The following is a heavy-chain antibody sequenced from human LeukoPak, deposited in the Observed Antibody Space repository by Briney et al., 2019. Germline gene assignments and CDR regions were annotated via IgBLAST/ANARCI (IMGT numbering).Heavy chain of an antibody. J-gene: IGHJ3*02. Sequence: SVKVSCKASGGTFSSYAISWVRQAPGQGLEWMGGIIPIFGTANYAQKFQGRVTITADESTSTAYMELSRLRSDDTAVYYCARSTEDAFDIWGQGTMVTVSS. V-gene: IGHV1-69*13. CDR3: ARSTEDAFDI. CDR2: IIPIFGTA. CDR1: GGTFSSYA.